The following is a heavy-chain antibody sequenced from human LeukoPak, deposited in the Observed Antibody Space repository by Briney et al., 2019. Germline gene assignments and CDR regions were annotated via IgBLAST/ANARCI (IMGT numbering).Heavy chain of an antibody. CDR1: GFAFDEHG. D-gene: IGHD2-15*01. V-gene: IGHV3-48*03. J-gene: IGHJ5*02. CDR2: ISSSGSTI. Sequence: GGSLRLSCTAFGFAFDEHGMSWVRQVPGKGLEWVSYISSSGSTIYYADSVKGRFTISRDNAKNSLYLQMNSLRAEDTAVYYCASLSIVVVVSEGFWFDPWGQGTLVTVSS. CDR3: ASLSIVVVVSEGFWFDP.